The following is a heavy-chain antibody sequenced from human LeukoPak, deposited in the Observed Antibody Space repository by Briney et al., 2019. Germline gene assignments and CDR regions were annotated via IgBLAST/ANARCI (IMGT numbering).Heavy chain of an antibody. V-gene: IGHV3-21*01. J-gene: IGHJ4*02. CDR3: ASQRGYNWNDESDY. CDR1: GFTFSSYS. D-gene: IGHD1-1*01. CDR2: ISSSSSYI. Sequence: GGSLRLSCAASGFTFSSYSMNWVRQAPGKGLEWVSSISSSSSYIYYADSVKGRFTISRDNAKNSLYLQMNSLRAEDTAVYYCASQRGYNWNDESDYWGQGTLVTVSS.